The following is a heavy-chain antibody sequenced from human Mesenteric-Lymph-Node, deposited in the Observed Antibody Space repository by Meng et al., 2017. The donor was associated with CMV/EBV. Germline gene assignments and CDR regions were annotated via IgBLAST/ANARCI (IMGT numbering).Heavy chain of an antibody. CDR2: IYSSGTT. Sequence: SETLSLTCTVFGGSISSYHWSWIRQPAGKGLEWIGRIYSSGTTDYNPSLKSRVTMSVDTSKNEFSLKLRSVTAADTAVYYCAPRGDGIAAANDTLPWGQGTLVTVSS. V-gene: IGHV4-4*07. CDR1: GGSISSYH. CDR3: APRGDGIAAANDTLP. J-gene: IGHJ5*02. D-gene: IGHD6-13*01.